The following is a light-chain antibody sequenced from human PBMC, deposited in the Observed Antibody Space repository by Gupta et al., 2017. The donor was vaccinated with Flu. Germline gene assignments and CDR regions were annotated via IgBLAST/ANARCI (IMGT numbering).Light chain of an antibody. CDR1: QGISSY. CDR2: AAS. V-gene: IGKV1-8*01. J-gene: IGKJ4*01. CDR3: QHDDSYPPT. Sequence: AIRMTQSPSSFSASTGDRVTITCRASQGISSYLSWYQQKPGKAPELLIYAASTLQSGVPSRFSASRSGTDFTLTISCLQSEDFATYYCQHDDSYPPTFAGGTKVEIK.